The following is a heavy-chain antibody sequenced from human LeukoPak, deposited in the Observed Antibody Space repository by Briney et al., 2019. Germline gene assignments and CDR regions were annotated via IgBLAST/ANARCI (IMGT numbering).Heavy chain of an antibody. Sequence: SETLSLTCAVYGGSFSGYYWSWIRQPPGKGLEWIGEINHSGSTNYNPSLKSRVTISVDTSKNQFSLKLSSVTAADTAVYYCARVTVTPTRLVDYWGQGTLITVSS. CDR2: INHSGST. CDR3: ARVTVTPTRLVDY. J-gene: IGHJ4*02. V-gene: IGHV4-34*01. D-gene: IGHD4-17*01. CDR1: GGSFSGYY.